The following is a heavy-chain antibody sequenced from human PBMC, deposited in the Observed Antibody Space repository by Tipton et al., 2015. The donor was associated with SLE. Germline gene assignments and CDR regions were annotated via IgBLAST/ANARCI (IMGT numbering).Heavy chain of an antibody. J-gene: IGHJ4*02. CDR2: IYTSGST. V-gene: IGHV4-61*09. Sequence: TLSLTCTVSGGSISSGSYYWSWIRQPAGKGLEWIGHIYTSGSTYYNPSLKSRVTISVDTSKNQFSLKLSSVTAADTAVYYCARETPIRAAAAGTIDYWGQGTLVTVSS. D-gene: IGHD6-13*01. CDR1: GGSISSGSYY. CDR3: ARETPIRAAAAGTIDY.